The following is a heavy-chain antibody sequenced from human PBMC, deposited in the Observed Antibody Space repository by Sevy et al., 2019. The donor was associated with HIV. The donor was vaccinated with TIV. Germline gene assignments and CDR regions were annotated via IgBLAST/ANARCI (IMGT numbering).Heavy chain of an antibody. Sequence: SETLSLTCTVSGASITSGGSCWSWIRQHPGSTLEWIGYVYHSGTTYYNPSLKSRVSISLDTSKNQVSLNLASVTAADTAVYFCARDGRHYGDYFRDAFDLWGQWTMVTVSS. D-gene: IGHD2-21*02. J-gene: IGHJ3*01. CDR2: VYHSGTT. CDR3: ARDGRHYGDYFRDAFDL. CDR1: GASITSGGSC. V-gene: IGHV4-31*03.